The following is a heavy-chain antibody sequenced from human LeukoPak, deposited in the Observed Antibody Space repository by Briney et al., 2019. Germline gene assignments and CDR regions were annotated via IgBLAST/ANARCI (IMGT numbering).Heavy chain of an antibody. CDR2: IYYSGNT. CDR3: ARGPRGYCSGGSCYHY. V-gene: IGHV4-61*01. Sequence: TSETLSLTCTVSGASVSSESYYWSWIRQPPGKGLEWTGYIYYSGNTNYSPSLKSRVTISVDTSKNQFSLRLSSVTAADTAVYYCARGPRGYCSGGSCYHYWGQGTLVTVSS. CDR1: GASVSSESYY. D-gene: IGHD2-15*01. J-gene: IGHJ4*02.